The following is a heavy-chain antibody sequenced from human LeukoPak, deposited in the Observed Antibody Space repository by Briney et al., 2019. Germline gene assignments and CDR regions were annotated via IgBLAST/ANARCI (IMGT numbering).Heavy chain of an antibody. V-gene: IGHV1-2*02. CDR1: GYTFTGYY. D-gene: IGHD1-26*01. CDR2: INPNSGGT. J-gene: IGHJ4*02. CDR3: ARKTEWENNNFDY. Sequence: ASVKVSCKASGYTFTGYYMHWVRQAPGQGLEWMGWINPNSGGTNYAQKFQGRVTMTTDTSTSTAYMELRSLRSDDTAVYYCARKTEWENNNFDYWGQGTLVTVSS.